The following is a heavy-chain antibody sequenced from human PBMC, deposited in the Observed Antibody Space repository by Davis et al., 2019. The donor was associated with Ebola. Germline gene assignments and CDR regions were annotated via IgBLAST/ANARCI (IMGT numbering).Heavy chain of an antibody. J-gene: IGHJ6*02. V-gene: IGHV6-1*01. CDR2: TYYKSKWYN. D-gene: IGHD6-19*01. CDR3: ARGWFRSYMDV. Sequence: PSETLSLTCVISGDSVSGSSGAWNWIRQSPSRGLEWLGRTYYKSKWYNDYAVSVKSRITINADTSTNQLSLQLNSVTPEDTAIYYCARGWFRSYMDVWGQGTTITVSS. CDR1: GDSVSGSSGA.